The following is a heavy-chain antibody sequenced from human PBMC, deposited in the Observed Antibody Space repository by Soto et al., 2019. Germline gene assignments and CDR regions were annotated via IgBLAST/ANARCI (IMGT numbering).Heavy chain of an antibody. J-gene: IGHJ4*02. V-gene: IGHV3-33*01. Sequence: QVQLVESGGGVVQPGRSLRLSCAASGFTFSSYGMHWVRQAPGKGLEWVAVIWYDGSNKYYADSVKGRFIISRDNSKNTLYLQMNSLRADDTAVYYCARDRNPNGYGDYGASDYWGQGTLVTVSS. CDR3: ARDRNPNGYGDYGASDY. CDR2: IWYDGSNK. D-gene: IGHD4-17*01. CDR1: GFTFSSYG.